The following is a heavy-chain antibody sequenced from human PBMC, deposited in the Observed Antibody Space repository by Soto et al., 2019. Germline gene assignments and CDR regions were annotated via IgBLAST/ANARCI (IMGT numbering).Heavy chain of an antibody. V-gene: IGHV4-34*01. J-gene: IGHJ4*02. CDR2: INHSGST. D-gene: IGHD6-25*01. Sequence: PSETLSLTCAVYGGSFSGYYWSWIRQPPGKGLEWIGEINHSGSTNYNPSLKSRVTISVDTSKNQFSLKLSSVTAADTAVYYCARRRAHRRDHYYFDYWGQGTLVTVS. CDR1: GGSFSGYY. CDR3: ARRRAHRRDHYYFDY.